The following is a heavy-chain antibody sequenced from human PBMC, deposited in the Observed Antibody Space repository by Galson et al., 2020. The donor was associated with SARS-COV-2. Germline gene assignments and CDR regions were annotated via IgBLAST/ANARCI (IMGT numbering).Heavy chain of an antibody. Sequence: SVKVSCKASGGTFSSYAISWVRQAPGQGLEWMGGIIPIFGTANYAQKFQGRVTITADESTSTAYMELSSLRSEDTAVYYCARDIVVVPAAAERYAFDIWGQGTMVTVSS. CDR2: IIPIFGTA. V-gene: IGHV1-69*13. J-gene: IGHJ3*02. CDR3: ARDIVVVPAAAERYAFDI. CDR1: GGTFSSYA. D-gene: IGHD2-2*01.